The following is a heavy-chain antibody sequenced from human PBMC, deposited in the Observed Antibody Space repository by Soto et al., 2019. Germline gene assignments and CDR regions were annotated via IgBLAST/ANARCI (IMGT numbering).Heavy chain of an antibody. Sequence: EVQLVESGGGLVKPGGYLRLSCAASGFTFSSYSMNWVHQAPGKGLEWVSSISDRSSSYIYYADSVKGRFTISRDNAKNSLYLQMNSLRAEDTAVYYCARDQPDTAMVKFFYYYGMDVWGQGTTVTVSS. D-gene: IGHD5-18*01. CDR2: ISDRSSSYI. CDR1: GFTFSSYS. J-gene: IGHJ6*02. CDR3: ARDQPDTAMVKFFYYYGMDV. V-gene: IGHV3-21*01.